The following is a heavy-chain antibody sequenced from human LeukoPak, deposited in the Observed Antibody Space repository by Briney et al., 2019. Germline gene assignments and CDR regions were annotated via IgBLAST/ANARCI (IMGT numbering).Heavy chain of an antibody. CDR3: ATDYPERLMVATAGGFDY. CDR1: GGTFSSYA. Sequence: ASVKVSCKASGGTFSSYAISWVRQAPGQGLEWMGRIIPIFGTASYAQKFQGRVTITTDESTSTAYMELSSLRSEDTAVYYCATDYPERLMVATAGGFDYWGQGTLVTVSS. D-gene: IGHD5-12*01. CDR2: IIPIFGTA. V-gene: IGHV1-69*05. J-gene: IGHJ4*02.